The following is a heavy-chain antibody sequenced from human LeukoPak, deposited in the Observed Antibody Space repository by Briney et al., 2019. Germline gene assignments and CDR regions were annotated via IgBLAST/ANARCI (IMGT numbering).Heavy chain of an antibody. CDR1: GGSISSYY. Sequence: SETLSLTCTVPGGSISSYYWSWIRQPPGKGLEWIGYIYYSGSTNYNPSLKSRVTISVDTSKNRFSLKLSSVTAADTAVYYCARGAPYSSDHTNFDYWGQGTLVTVSS. V-gene: IGHV4-59*01. CDR2: IYYSGST. D-gene: IGHD5-18*01. CDR3: ARGAPYSSDHTNFDY. J-gene: IGHJ4*02.